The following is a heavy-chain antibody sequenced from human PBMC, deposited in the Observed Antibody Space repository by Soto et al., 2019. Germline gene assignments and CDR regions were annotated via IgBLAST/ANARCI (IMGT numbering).Heavy chain of an antibody. CDR3: AKDRSSGSPAWFDP. V-gene: IGHV3-30*18. D-gene: IGHD1-26*01. CDR2: ISNGGSYK. Sequence: GGSLRLSCAASGLTFSSYGMHWVRQAPGKGLEWVAVISNGGSYKYYPDSVKGRFTISRDNSKNTLYLQMSSLRDEDTAVYYCAKDRSSGSPAWFDPWGQGTLVTVSS. CDR1: GLTFSSYG. J-gene: IGHJ5*02.